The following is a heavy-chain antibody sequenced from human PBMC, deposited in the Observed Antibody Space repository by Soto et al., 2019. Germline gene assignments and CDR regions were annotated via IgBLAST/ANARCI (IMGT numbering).Heavy chain of an antibody. CDR3: ASHTRNYVMDWFDP. Sequence: QLQLQESGPGLVKPSETLSLTCTVSGGSISSSSYYWGWIRQPPGKGLEWIGSIYYSGSTYYNPSLKSRVTISVDTSKNQFSLKLSSVTAADTAVYYCASHTRNYVMDWFDPWGQGTLVTVSS. CDR1: GGSISSSSYY. D-gene: IGHD4-4*01. CDR2: IYYSGST. J-gene: IGHJ5*02. V-gene: IGHV4-39*01.